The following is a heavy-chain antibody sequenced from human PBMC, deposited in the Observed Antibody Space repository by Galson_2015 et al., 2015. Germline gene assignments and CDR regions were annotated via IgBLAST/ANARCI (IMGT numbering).Heavy chain of an antibody. CDR3: TRPLGDLSRDTFHI. CDR1: GFTFNSYA. Sequence: SLRLSCAASGFTFNSYAMHWVRRTPGKGLEWVAVISYDGTYTYYADSVKGRFTVSRDNYKNILYLQMNSLRAEDTAVYYCTRPLGDLSRDTFHIWGQGTMVTVSS. V-gene: IGHV3-30*01. CDR2: ISYDGTYT. J-gene: IGHJ3*02. D-gene: IGHD3-16*02.